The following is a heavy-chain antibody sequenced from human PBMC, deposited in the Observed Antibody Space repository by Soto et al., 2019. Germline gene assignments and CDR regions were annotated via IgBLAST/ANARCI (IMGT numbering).Heavy chain of an antibody. J-gene: IGHJ4*02. D-gene: IGHD3-10*01. Sequence: QLQLQESGPGLVKPSETLSLTCTVSGGSISSSSYYWGWIRQPPGKGLEWIGSIYYSGSTYYNPSLKSRVTISVDTSKNQFSLKLSSVTAADTAVYYCASLCCVLLCDYWGQGTLVTVSS. CDR2: IYYSGST. CDR3: ASLCCVLLCDY. V-gene: IGHV4-39*01. CDR1: GGSISSSSYY.